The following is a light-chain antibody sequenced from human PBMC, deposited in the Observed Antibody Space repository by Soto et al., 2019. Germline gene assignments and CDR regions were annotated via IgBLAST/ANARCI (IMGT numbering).Light chain of an antibody. CDR1: SSDVGGYNY. CDR2: EGS. J-gene: IGLJ1*01. CDR3: SSFTSSSTQV. V-gene: IGLV2-14*01. Sequence: QSALTQPASVSGSPGQSITISCTGTSSDVGGYNYVSWYQQHPGKLPKLIYYEGSNRPSGVVNRFSGSKAGNTASLTISWLQDEDEADYYCSSFTSSSTQVFGGGTKLTVL.